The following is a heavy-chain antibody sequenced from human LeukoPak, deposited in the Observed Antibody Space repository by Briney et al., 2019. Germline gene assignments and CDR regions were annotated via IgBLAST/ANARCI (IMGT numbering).Heavy chain of an antibody. D-gene: IGHD2-2*01. V-gene: IGHV3-74*01. CDR1: GIIFSNYW. J-gene: IGHJ6*03. CDR3: ARGHVGYCSSTSCYAGYMDV. CDR2: INRDGSST. Sequence: PGGSLRLSCAASGIIFSNYWMHWVRQAPGKGLVWVSRINRDGSSTSYADSVKGRFTISRDNAKNTLYLQMNSLRAEDTAVYYCARGHVGYCSSTSCYAGYMDVWGKGTTVTVSS.